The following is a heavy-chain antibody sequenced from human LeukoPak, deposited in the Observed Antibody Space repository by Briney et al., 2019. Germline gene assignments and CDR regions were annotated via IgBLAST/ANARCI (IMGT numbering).Heavy chain of an antibody. V-gene: IGHV5-51*01. CDR1: GYTFTSYW. D-gene: IGHD4-23*01. J-gene: IGHJ4*02. CDR2: IYPDDSDI. CDR3: ARFGGATFAQAFFDY. Sequence: EESLKISCKGFGYTFTSYWIGWVRQMPGKGLEWMGIIYPDDSDITYSPAFQGQVTISAVKSLSTSSLQWDSLKASDTAMYYCARFGGATFAQAFFDYWGQGTLVTVSS.